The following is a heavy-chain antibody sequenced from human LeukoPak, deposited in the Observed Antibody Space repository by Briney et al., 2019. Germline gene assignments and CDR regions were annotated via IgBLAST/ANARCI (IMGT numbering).Heavy chain of an antibody. CDR3: ARAEVATIGGAFDI. J-gene: IGHJ3*02. D-gene: IGHD5-12*01. CDR1: RFTFSDFS. V-gene: IGHV3-48*01. CDR2: INANSKTI. Sequence: PGGSLRLSCAASRFTFSDFSMNWVRQAPGKGLEDIAYINANSKTIWYADSVKGRFTISRDNAKNSLYLQMNSLRVEDTAVYYCARAEVATIGGAFDIWGQGTMVTVSS.